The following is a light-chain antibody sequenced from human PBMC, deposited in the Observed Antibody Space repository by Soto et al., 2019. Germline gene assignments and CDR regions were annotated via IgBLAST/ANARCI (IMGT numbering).Light chain of an antibody. CDR3: QQNYITPLA. CDR1: QSISSY. J-gene: IGKJ3*01. V-gene: IGKV1-39*01. Sequence: DIAMTQSPSSLSASVGDRVTITYRASQSISSYLNWYQQKPGKAPRLLIYAVSNLQSGVPSRFSGSGSGTDFTLTISSLQPEDFATYYCQQNYITPLAFGPGTKVDIK. CDR2: AVS.